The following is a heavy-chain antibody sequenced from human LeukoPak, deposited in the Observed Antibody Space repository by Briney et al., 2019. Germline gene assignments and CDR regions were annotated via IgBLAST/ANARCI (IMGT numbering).Heavy chain of an antibody. CDR3: ARGGDCHPYDY. V-gene: IGHV4-4*07. Sequence: SETLSLTCSVSGGSISSYYWTWIRQPAGKGLEWIGRIYTSGSTNYNPSLKSRVTMSLDTSKNQFSLKLSSVTAADTAVYYCARGGDCHPYDYWGQGTLVTVSS. CDR1: GGSISSYY. CDR2: IYTSGST. J-gene: IGHJ4*02. D-gene: IGHD2-21*02.